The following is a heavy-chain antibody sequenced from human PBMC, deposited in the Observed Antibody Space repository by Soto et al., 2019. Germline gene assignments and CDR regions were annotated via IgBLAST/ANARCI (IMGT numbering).Heavy chain of an antibody. V-gene: IGHV4-34*01. J-gene: IGHJ4*02. CDR3: ARNQYDFWSGYFFDY. CDR1: GGSFSGYY. Sequence: QVQLQQWGAGLLKPSETLSLTCAVYGGSFSGYYWSWIRQPPGKGLEWIGEINHSGSTNYNPSLKSRVTISVDTSKNQFSLKLSSVTAADTAVYYCARNQYDFWSGYFFDYWGLGTLVTVSS. D-gene: IGHD3-3*01. CDR2: INHSGST.